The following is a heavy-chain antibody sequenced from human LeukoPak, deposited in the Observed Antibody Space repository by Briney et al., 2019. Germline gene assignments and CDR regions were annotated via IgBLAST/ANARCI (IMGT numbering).Heavy chain of an antibody. D-gene: IGHD3-10*01. Sequence: SETLSLTCTVSGGSISSSSYYWGWIRQPPGKGLEWIGSIYYSGSTYYNPSLKSRVTISVDTSKNQFSLKLSSVTAADTAVYYCARSGWFGEASMLWGQGTLVTVSS. CDR1: GGSISSSSYY. J-gene: IGHJ4*02. CDR3: ARSGWFGEASML. V-gene: IGHV4-39*07. CDR2: IYYSGST.